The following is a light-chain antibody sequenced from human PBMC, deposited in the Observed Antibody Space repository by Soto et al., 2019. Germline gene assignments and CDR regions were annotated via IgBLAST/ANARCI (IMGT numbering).Light chain of an antibody. CDR3: QHYGAAPIT. CDR1: QSVGGN. CDR2: GAS. Sequence: EIVLTQSPGTLSLSPGERATLSYRASQSVGGNVAWYQQIPGQPPKLLIFGASSRATGIADKFSGSGSGTDFTLTISRLEPEDFALYYCQHYGAAPITFGQGTRLEI. J-gene: IGKJ5*01. V-gene: IGKV3-20*01.